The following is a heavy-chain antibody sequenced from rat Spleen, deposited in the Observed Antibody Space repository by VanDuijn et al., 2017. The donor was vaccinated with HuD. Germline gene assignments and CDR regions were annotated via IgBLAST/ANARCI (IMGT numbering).Heavy chain of an antibody. J-gene: IGHJ2*01. CDR2: IWAAGST. CDR1: GFSLTSYG. V-gene: IGHV2-13*01. D-gene: IGHD1-1*01. CDR3: ARQTQLQWPYYFDY. Sequence: QVQLKESGPGLVQPSQTLSLTCTVSGFSLTSYGVSWVRQPPGKGLEWIGAIWAAGSTNYNSAFQSRLSISRDTSKSQVFLKMNSLQPEDTGTYYCARQTQLQWPYYFDYWGQGVMVTVSS.